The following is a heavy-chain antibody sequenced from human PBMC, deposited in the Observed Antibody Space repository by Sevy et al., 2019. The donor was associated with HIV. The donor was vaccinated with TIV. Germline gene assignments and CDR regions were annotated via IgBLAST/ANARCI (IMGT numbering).Heavy chain of an antibody. Sequence: GGSLRLSCAASGFTFSSYPMHWVRQAPGKGLEWVAVISYDGSNKYYADSVKGRFTISRDSSKNTLYLQMNSLRAEDTAVYYCAREGRGYSGYDSFFYDYYGMDVWGQGTTVTVSS. J-gene: IGHJ6*02. CDR2: ISYDGSNK. CDR3: AREGRGYSGYDSFFYDYYGMDV. D-gene: IGHD5-12*01. CDR1: GFTFSSYP. V-gene: IGHV3-30-3*01.